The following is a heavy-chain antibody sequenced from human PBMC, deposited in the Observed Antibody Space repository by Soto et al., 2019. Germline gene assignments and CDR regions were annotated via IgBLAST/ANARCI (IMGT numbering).Heavy chain of an antibody. CDR1: EFPFSTYT. J-gene: IGHJ4*01. CDR3: AGRYCSKGVCPFDS. D-gene: IGHD2-8*01. V-gene: IGHV3-21*01. CDR2: ISRRSGRA. Sequence: PGESPKISCAASEFPFSTYTIDWVLLARGQGLRWVSSISRRSGRAYCPGSVKRRFTISRANAKNSLLLLVNSRRAEDTAVYYCAGRYCSKGVCPFDSWG.